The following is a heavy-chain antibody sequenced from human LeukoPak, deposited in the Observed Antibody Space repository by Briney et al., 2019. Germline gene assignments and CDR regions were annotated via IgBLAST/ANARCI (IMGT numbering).Heavy chain of an antibody. CDR1: GFTFSSYE. CDR2: ISSSGSTI. D-gene: IGHD2-2*01. Sequence: GGSLRLSCAASGFTFSSYEMNWVRQAPGKGLEWVSYISSSGSTIYYADSVKGRFTISRDNAKNSLYLQMNSLRAEDTALYYCAKDGGENCSSTSCYVSMRDHTPYYYYYYMDVWGKGTTVTVSS. J-gene: IGHJ6*03. V-gene: IGHV3-48*03. CDR3: AKDGGENCSSTSCYVSMRDHTPYYYYYYMDV.